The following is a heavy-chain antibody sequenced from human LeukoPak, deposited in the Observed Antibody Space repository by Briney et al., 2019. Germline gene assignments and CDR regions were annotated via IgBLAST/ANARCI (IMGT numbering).Heavy chain of an antibody. CDR1: GGSFSGYY. D-gene: IGHD6-19*01. CDR2: INHSGST. CDR3: ARGLAMQWLVPV. Sequence: SETLSLTCAVYGGSFSGYYWSWIRQPPGKGLEWIGEINHSGSTNYNPSLKSRVTISVDTSKNQFSLKLSSVTAADTAVYYCARGLAMQWLVPVWGQGTLVTVSS. J-gene: IGHJ4*02. V-gene: IGHV4-34*01.